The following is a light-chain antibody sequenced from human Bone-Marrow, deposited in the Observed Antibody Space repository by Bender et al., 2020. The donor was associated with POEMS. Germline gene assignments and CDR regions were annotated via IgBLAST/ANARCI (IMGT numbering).Light chain of an antibody. Sequence: QSALTQPPSASGSPGQSVTISCTGTSSDIGSFNFVSWYQQHPGKAPKLIIYEVAKRPSGVSNRFSGSKSGYTASLTITGLQAEDEADYYCCSSANNNSLYWVFGGGTKLTVL. CDR1: SSDIGSFNF. J-gene: IGLJ3*02. CDR3: CSSANNNSLYWV. V-gene: IGLV2-23*02. CDR2: EVA.